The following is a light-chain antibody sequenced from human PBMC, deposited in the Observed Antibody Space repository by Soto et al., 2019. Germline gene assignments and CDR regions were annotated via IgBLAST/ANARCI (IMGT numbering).Light chain of an antibody. CDR1: SSDVGSYNL. V-gene: IGLV2-23*01. Sequence: QSVLTQPASVSGPPGQSITISCTGTSSDVGSYNLVSWYQQHPGKAPKLMIYEGSKRPSGVSNRFSGSKSGNTASLTISGLQAEDEADYYCCSYAGSSPVFGTGTKVTVL. CDR2: EGS. CDR3: CSYAGSSPV. J-gene: IGLJ1*01.